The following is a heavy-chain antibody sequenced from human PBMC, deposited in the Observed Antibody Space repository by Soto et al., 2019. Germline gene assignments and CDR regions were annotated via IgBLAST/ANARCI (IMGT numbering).Heavy chain of an antibody. V-gene: IGHV1-3*01. Sequence: GASVKVSCKASGYTFTSYGIHWVRQAPGQRLEWTGWINAGNGNTKYSEKFQGRVTITRDTSASTAHLELSSLRSEDTAVYYCARDPNDSSAYYHHYYYGMDVWGQGTTVTV. CDR1: GYTFTSYG. D-gene: IGHD3-22*01. CDR2: INAGNGNT. CDR3: ARDPNDSSAYYHHYYYGMDV. J-gene: IGHJ6*02.